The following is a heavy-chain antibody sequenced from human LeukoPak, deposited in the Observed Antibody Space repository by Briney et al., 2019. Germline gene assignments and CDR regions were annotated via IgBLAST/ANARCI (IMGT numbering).Heavy chain of an antibody. CDR2: ISSSSSTI. CDR1: GFTFSSYS. V-gene: IGHV3-48*04. J-gene: IGHJ3*02. D-gene: IGHD2-15*01. Sequence: PGGSLRLSCAASGFTFSSYSMNWVRQAPGKGLEWVSYISSSSSTIYYADSVKGRFTISRDNSKNTLHLQMNSLRAEDTAVYYCAKDGGSDPDAFDIWGQGTLVTVSS. CDR3: AKDGGSDPDAFDI.